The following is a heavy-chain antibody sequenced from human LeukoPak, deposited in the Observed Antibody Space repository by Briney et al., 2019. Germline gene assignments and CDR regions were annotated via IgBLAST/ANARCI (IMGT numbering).Heavy chain of an antibody. D-gene: IGHD6-19*01. CDR3: AKARYSSGWYVFDY. Sequence: GGSLRPSCAASGFTFSSYAITWVRQAPGKGLEWVSTVTTSGGTTYYADSVKGRFTISRDNSMNTLYLQMNSLRAEDTAVYYCAKARYSSGWYVFDYWGQGTLVTVSS. CDR2: VTTSGGTT. V-gene: IGHV3-23*01. CDR1: GFTFSSYA. J-gene: IGHJ4*02.